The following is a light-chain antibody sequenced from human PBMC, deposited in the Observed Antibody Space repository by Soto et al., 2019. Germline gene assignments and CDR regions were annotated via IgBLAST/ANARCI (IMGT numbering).Light chain of an antibody. V-gene: IGKV1-27*01. CDR2: AAS. CDR1: QAIRNS. J-gene: IGKJ4*01. Sequence: DIQVTQSPSPLSASVGDRVTVTSRAGQAIRNSLSLYQHKPGNVPKLLINAASPLQSGVPSRFSDSGSGTEFTLTITSLQSEDVATYCCQKYNSATRTFGTLTFGGGTKVEI. CDR3: QKYNSATRTFGTLT.